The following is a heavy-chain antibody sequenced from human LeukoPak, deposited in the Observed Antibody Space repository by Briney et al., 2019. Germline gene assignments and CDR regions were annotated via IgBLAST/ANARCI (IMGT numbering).Heavy chain of an antibody. J-gene: IGHJ4*02. D-gene: IGHD3-9*01. V-gene: IGHV3-23*01. CDR2: ISGGGGST. CDR3: ARGGGGDILTAYYY. CDR1: GFTFSSYA. Sequence: GGSLRLSCAASGFTFSSYAMSWVRQAPGKGLEWVSTISGGGGSTYYADSVKGRFTISRDNSKNTLYLQMNSLRAEDTAVYYCARGGGGDILTAYYYWGQGTLVTVSS.